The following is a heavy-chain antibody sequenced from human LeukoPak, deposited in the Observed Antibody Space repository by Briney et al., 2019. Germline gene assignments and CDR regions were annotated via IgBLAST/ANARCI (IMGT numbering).Heavy chain of an antibody. CDR2: IIGSGSDT. D-gene: IGHD6-13*01. CDR3: AKDHGAASGDFDY. V-gene: IGHV3-23*01. CDR1: GFTFSSYV. J-gene: IGHJ4*01. Sequence: GGSLRLSCETSGFTFSSYVMNWVRQAPGKGLEWVSCIIGSGSDTYYADAVKGRFSISRDNSKNTVFLQMNSLRVEDTAVYYCAKDHGAASGDFDYWGQGTLVTVSS.